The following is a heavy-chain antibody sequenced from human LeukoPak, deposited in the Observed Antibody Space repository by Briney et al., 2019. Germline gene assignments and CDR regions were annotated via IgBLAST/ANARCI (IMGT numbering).Heavy chain of an antibody. V-gene: IGHV3-7*04. CDR2: IKQDGSEK. J-gene: IGHJ3*02. CDR1: GFTFSSYW. CDR3: ARGDYYDSSGYFIDAFDI. D-gene: IGHD3-22*01. Sequence: GGSLRLSCAASGFTFSSYWMSWVRQASGKGLEWVANIKQDGSEKYYVDSVKGRFTISRDNAKNSLSLQMNSLRAEDTAVYYCARGDYYDSSGYFIDAFDIWGQGTMVTVSS.